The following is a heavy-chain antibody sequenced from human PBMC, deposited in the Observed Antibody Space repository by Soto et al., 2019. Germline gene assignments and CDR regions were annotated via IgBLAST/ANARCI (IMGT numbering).Heavy chain of an antibody. CDR1: AYSFTDYF. CDR3: ATLGLKYYSGLDF. Sequence: QVQLVQSGAEVKKPGASVKVSCKASAYSFTDYFLHWVRHAPGQGPEWMGWINPYSGGTKCAQRFQGWFTMTRGTSISTSCIELSRLKSADTSVYCWATLGLKYYSGLDFWWQGIRVSVSS. CDR2: INPYSGGT. J-gene: IGHJ6*01. D-gene: IGHD3-16*01. V-gene: IGHV1-2*04.